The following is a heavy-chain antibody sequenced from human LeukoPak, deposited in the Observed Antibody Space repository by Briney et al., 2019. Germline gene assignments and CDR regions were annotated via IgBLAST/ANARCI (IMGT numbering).Heavy chain of an antibody. CDR1: GYTFTRYG. Sequence: ASVKVSCKASGYTFTRYGITWVRQAPGQGLEWMGWISGYNGNTNYAQKLQGRVTMTTDTSTSTAYMELRSLRSDDTAVYYCARDLEGSGWYGRWDYWGQGTLVIVSS. D-gene: IGHD6-19*01. J-gene: IGHJ4*02. V-gene: IGHV1-18*01. CDR2: ISGYNGNT. CDR3: ARDLEGSGWYGRWDY.